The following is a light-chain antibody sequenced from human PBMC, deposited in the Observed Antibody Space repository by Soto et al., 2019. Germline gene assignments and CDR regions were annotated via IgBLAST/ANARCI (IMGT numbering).Light chain of an antibody. CDR3: QQYGSSPFT. CDR2: GAS. J-gene: IGKJ3*01. V-gene: IGKV3-20*01. CDR1: QSVSSSY. Sequence: ENVLTQSPGTLSLSPGERATLSCRASQSVSSSYLAWYQHKPGQAPRLLIYGASSRATGIPDRFSGSGSGTDFTLTISRLEPEDFAVYFCQQYGSSPFTFGPGTRVDIK.